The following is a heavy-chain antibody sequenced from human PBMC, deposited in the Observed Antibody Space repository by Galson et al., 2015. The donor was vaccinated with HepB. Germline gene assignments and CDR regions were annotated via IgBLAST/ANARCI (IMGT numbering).Heavy chain of an antibody. CDR1: GFTFSNYA. CDR2: ITNDGGNT. V-gene: IGHV3-23*01. Sequence: SLRLSCAASGFTFSNYAMTWVRQAPGKGLEWVSTITNDGGNTYYADAVKGRFTISRDNSKNTLYLQMSSLTAADTAVYFCANCLTRDMSDFNYWGQGILVTVSS. D-gene: IGHD7-27*01. CDR3: ANCLTRDMSDFNY. J-gene: IGHJ4*02.